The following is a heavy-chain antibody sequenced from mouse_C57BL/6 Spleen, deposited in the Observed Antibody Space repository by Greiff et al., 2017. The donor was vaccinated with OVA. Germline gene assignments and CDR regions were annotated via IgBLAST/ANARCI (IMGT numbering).Heavy chain of an antibody. J-gene: IGHJ2*01. CDR2: IYPGDGDT. Sequence: QVQLQQSGPELVKPGASVKISCKASGYAFSSSWMNWVKQRPGKGLEWIGRIYPGDGDTNYNGKFKGKATLTADKSSSTAYMQLSSLTSEDSAVYFCAREGGYGKFDYWGQGTTLTVSS. D-gene: IGHD2-10*02. CDR3: AREGGYGKFDY. V-gene: IGHV1-82*01. CDR1: GYAFSSSW.